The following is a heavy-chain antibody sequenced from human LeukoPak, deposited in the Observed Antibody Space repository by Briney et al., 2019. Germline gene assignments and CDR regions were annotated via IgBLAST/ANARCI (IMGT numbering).Heavy chain of an antibody. CDR2: IYYSGST. CDR1: GGSISSGDYY. V-gene: IGHV4-30-4*01. D-gene: IGHD4-17*01. CDR3: AREVDLRGQGDY. Sequence: PSETLSLTGTVSGGSISSGDYYWSWIRQPPGKGLEWIGYIYYSGSTYYNPSLKSRTTISVDTSKNQFSLKLSSVTAADTAVYYCAREVDLRGQGDYWGQGTLVTVSS. J-gene: IGHJ4*02.